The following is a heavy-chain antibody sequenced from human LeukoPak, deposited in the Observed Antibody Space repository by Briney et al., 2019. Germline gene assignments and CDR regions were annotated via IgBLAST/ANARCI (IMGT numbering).Heavy chain of an antibody. V-gene: IGHV3-74*01. D-gene: IGHD5-24*01. CDR2: IKSDGSWT. J-gene: IGHJ4*02. CDR3: VRDGDGYNFDY. Sequence: GRSLRLSCAASGFTFDDYAMHWVRQAPGKGLVWVSRIKSDGSWTNYADSVKGRFTISRDNAKRTLYLQMNSLRAEDTAVYYCVRDGDGYNFDYWGQGTLVTVSS. CDR1: GFTFDDYA.